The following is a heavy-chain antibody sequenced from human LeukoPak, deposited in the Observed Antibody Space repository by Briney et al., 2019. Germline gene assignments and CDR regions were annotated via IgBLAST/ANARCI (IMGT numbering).Heavy chain of an antibody. CDR1: GYSFTSYW. D-gene: IGHD4-11*01. CDR2: IYPGDSDT. V-gene: IGHV5-51*01. CDR3: ARHVGVTKHASTHPYYYYYMDV. Sequence: PGASLQISCQGSGYSFTSYWIGWVRQMPGKGLEWVGIIYPGDSDTRYSPSFQGQVTISADKSISTAYLQWSSLKASDTAMYYCARHVGVTKHASTHPYYYYYMDVWGKGTTVTVSS. J-gene: IGHJ6*03.